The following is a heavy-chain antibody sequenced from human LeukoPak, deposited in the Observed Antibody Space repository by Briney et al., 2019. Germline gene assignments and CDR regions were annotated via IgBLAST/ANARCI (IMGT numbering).Heavy chain of an antibody. CDR3: ASVPYDSSGYAPFDY. CDR1: GGSISTYN. Sequence: SETLSLSCTVSGGSISTYNWSWIRQPPGQGLEWIGYIYYSGSTNYNPSLKSRVSISVDSSKNQFSLRLSSVTAADTAVYFCASVPYDSSGYAPFDYWGQGTLVTVSS. D-gene: IGHD3-22*01. CDR2: IYYSGST. V-gene: IGHV4-59*01. J-gene: IGHJ4*02.